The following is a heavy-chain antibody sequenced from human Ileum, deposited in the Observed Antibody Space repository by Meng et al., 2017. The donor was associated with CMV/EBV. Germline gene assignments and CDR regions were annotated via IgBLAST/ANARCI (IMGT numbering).Heavy chain of an antibody. Sequence: QVLLVQSGAEVKKPGASVKVSCKASGYTYTNYGISWVRQAPGQGLEWIGWVSAYDGDTNYAQKVKGRVTMTTDTSTTTAYMELRSLRSDDTAIYYCARVTNPEYFEHWGQGTLVTVSS. CDR3: ARVTNPEYFEH. CDR2: VSAYDGDT. V-gene: IGHV1-18*04. CDR1: GYTYTNYG. J-gene: IGHJ1*01.